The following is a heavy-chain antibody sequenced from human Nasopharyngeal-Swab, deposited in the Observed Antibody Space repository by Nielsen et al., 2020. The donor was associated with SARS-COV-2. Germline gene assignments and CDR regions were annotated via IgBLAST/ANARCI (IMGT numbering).Heavy chain of an antibody. D-gene: IGHD2-15*01. CDR2: IFSNDEK. CDR3: ARIYCSGGSCYRELHWFDP. J-gene: IGHJ5*02. V-gene: IGHV2-26*01. Sequence: WIRQPPGKALEWLAHIFSNDEKSHSTSLKSRLTISKDTSKSQVVLTMTNMDPVDTATYYCARIYCSGGSCYRELHWFDPWGQGTLVTVSS.